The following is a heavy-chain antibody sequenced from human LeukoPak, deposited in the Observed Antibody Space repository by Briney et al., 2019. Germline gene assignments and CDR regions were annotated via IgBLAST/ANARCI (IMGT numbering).Heavy chain of an antibody. J-gene: IGHJ3*02. D-gene: IGHD1-1*01. CDR3: ARKMKTGDRVGTFDI. V-gene: IGHV3-21*01. Sequence: GGSLRLSCAASGFTFSSHNMNWVRQAPMKGLEWVSTIGTDGSYIYYAVSVQGRFTISRDNAKNSLYLQMNSLTAEDTAVYYCARKMKTGDRVGTFDIWGQGTMVTVSS. CDR2: IGTDGSYI. CDR1: GFTFSSHN.